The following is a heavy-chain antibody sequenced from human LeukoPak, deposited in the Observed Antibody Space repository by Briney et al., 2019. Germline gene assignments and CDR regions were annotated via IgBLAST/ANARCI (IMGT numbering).Heavy chain of an antibody. J-gene: IGHJ6*02. CDR1: GGSFSGYY. CDR3: ARGRNPRTAGYCSGGSCYRIGMDV. V-gene: IGHV4-34*01. Sequence: SETLSLTCAVYGGSFSGYYWSWIRQPPGKGLEWIGEINHSGSTNYNPSLTSRGTISVDTSKNQFSLKLSSVTAADTAVYYCARGRNPRTAGYCSGGSCYRIGMDVWGQGTTVTVSS. D-gene: IGHD2-15*01. CDR2: INHSGST.